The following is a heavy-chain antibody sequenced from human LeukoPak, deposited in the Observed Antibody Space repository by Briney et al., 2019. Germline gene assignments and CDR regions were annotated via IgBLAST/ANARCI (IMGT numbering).Heavy chain of an antibody. Sequence: GGSLRLSCEASGFTFDDYAMHWVRQAPGKGLEWVSGISWNSGSIGYADSVKGRFTISRDNAKNSPYLQMNSLRAEDTALYYCAKAPGIAVAGTEFDYWGQGTLVTVPS. CDR2: ISWNSGSI. CDR1: GFTFDDYA. CDR3: AKAPGIAVAGTEFDY. D-gene: IGHD6-19*01. J-gene: IGHJ4*02. V-gene: IGHV3-9*01.